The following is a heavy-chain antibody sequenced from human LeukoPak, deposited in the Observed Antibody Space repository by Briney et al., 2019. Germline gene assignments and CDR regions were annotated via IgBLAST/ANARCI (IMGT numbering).Heavy chain of an antibody. CDR1: GFTFSSYA. V-gene: IGHV3-30-3*01. Sequence: GRSLRLSCAASGFTFSSYAMHWVRQAPGKGLEWVAVISHDGSNKYYADSVRGRFTISRDNSKNTLYLQMNSLRAEDTAVYYCARGDGDYEDFDYWGQGTLVTVSS. CDR3: ARGDGDYEDFDY. D-gene: IGHD4-17*01. J-gene: IGHJ4*02. CDR2: ISHDGSNK.